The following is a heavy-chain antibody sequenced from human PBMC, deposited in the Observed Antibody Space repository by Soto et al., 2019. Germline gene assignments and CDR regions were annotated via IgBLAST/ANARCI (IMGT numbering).Heavy chain of an antibody. CDR3: ARELPNYYYGMDV. J-gene: IGHJ6*02. V-gene: IGHV4-34*01. CDR2: INHSGST. Sequence: SETLSPTGAVYVGSCSGYYWSWIRQPPGKGLEWIGEINHSGSTNYNPSVKSRVTISVETSKNQFSLNLSSVTAADTPVYYCARELPNYYYGMDVWGQGTTVTVSS. CDR1: VGSCSGYY. D-gene: IGHD1-7*01.